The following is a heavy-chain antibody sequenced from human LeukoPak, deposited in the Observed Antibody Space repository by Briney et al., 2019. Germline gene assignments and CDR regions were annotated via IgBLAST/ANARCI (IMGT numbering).Heavy chain of an antibody. D-gene: IGHD2-2*01. V-gene: IGHV4-61*01. J-gene: IGHJ6*02. CDR2: IYYSGST. Sequence: SETLSLTCTVSGDSITSGSYYWAWIRQHPGKGLEWIGYIYYSGSTNYNPSLKSRVTISVDTSKNQFSLKLSSVTAADTAVYYCARGPYCSSTSCFYYYYGMDVWGQGTTVTVSS. CDR1: GDSITSGSYY. CDR3: ARGPYCSSTSCFYYYYGMDV.